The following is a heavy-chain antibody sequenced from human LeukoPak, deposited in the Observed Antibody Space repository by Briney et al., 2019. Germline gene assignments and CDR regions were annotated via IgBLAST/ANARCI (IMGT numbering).Heavy chain of an antibody. Sequence: GGSLRLSYEASGFTFDDYGMSWVRQLPGKGLEWVSGINRNGDSTDYAGSVKGRFTISRDNAKNSHFLQMNSLRVEDTALYYCARGFRNGPFDCWGQGTLVTVSS. CDR2: INRNGDST. CDR1: GFTFDDYG. CDR3: ARGFRNGPFDC. D-gene: IGHD2-8*01. V-gene: IGHV3-20*03. J-gene: IGHJ4*02.